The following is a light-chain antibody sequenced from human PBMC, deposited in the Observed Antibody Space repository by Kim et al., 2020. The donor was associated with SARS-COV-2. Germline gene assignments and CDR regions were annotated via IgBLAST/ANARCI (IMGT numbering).Light chain of an antibody. V-gene: IGLV6-57*03. CDR3: QSYDISNVI. J-gene: IGLJ2*01. CDR2: GDR. CDR1: SANIADNF. Sequence: GNKLTITCTRTSANIADNFVQWYQQRPGRAPTFVIYGDRERPSGVPDRFSGSIDTSSSSASLTISGLKTEDEADYYCQSYDISNVIFGGGTQLTVL.